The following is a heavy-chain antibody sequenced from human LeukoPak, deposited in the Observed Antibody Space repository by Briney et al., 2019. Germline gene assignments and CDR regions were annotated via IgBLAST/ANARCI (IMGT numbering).Heavy chain of an antibody. CDR3: AKDMTGERGAFDI. Sequence: PGGSLRLSCAASGFTFDDYAMHWVRQAPGKGLEWVSGISWNSGSIGYADSVKGRFTISRDNAKNSLYLQMNSLRAEDMALYYCAKDMTGERGAFDIWGQGTMVTVSS. D-gene: IGHD3-16*01. CDR2: ISWNSGSI. J-gene: IGHJ3*02. V-gene: IGHV3-9*03. CDR1: GFTFDDYA.